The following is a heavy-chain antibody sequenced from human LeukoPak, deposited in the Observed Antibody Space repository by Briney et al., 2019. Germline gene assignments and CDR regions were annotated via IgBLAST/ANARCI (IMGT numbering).Heavy chain of an antibody. CDR1: GYTFTSYG. CDR3: ARDLPQIGSRRGYWFDP. J-gene: IGHJ5*02. Sequence: ASVKVSCKASGYTFTSYGISWVRQAPGQGLEWMGWISAYNGNTNYAQKLQGRVTMTTDTSTSTAYMELRSLRSDDTAVYYCARDLPQIGSRRGYWFDPWGRGTLVTVSS. D-gene: IGHD3-10*01. CDR2: ISAYNGNT. V-gene: IGHV1-18*01.